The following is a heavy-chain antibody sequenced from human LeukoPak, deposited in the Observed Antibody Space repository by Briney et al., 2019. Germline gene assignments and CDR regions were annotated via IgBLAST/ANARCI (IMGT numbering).Heavy chain of an antibody. J-gene: IGHJ3*02. V-gene: IGHV1-69*04. Sequence: ASVKVSCKASGGTFSSYAISWVRQAPGQGLEWMGRIIPILGIANYAQKFQGRVTMTRDTSISTAYMELSRLRSDDTAVYYCALGFGYSSSWYRFDAFDIWGQGTMVTVSS. CDR2: IIPILGIA. D-gene: IGHD6-13*01. CDR3: ALGFGYSSSWYRFDAFDI. CDR1: GGTFSSYA.